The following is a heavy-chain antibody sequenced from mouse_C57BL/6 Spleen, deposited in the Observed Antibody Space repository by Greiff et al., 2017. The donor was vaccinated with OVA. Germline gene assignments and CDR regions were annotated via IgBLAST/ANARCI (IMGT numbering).Heavy chain of an antibody. CDR2: IYPGDGDT. CDR3: ARSYYGYDQAWFAY. Sequence: QVQLQQSGPELVKPGASVKISCKASGYAFSSSWMNWVKQRPGKGLEWIGRIYPGDGDTNYNGKFKGKATLTADKSSSTAYMQLSSLTSEDSAVYFCARSYYGYDQAWFAYWGQGTLVTVSA. D-gene: IGHD2-9*01. CDR1: GYAFSSSW. V-gene: IGHV1-82*01. J-gene: IGHJ3*01.